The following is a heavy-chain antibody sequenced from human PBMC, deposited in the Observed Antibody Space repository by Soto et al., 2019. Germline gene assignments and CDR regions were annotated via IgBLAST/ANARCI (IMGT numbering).Heavy chain of an antibody. V-gene: IGHV3-30-3*01. CDR3: ARVGGYCSGCSCYSFGYYYYGMDV. J-gene: IGHJ6*02. D-gene: IGHD2-15*01. CDR2: ISYDGSNK. CDR1: GFTFSSYA. Sequence: GGSLRLSCAASGFTFSSYAMHWVRQAPGKGLEWVAVISYDGSNKYYADSVKGRFTISRDNSKNTLYLQMNSLRAEDTAVYYSARVGGYCSGCSCYSFGYYYYGMDVWGQRTTVTVSS.